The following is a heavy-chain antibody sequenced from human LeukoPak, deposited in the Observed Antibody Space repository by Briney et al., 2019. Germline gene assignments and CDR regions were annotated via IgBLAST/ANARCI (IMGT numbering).Heavy chain of an antibody. CDR2: IYYSGST. CDR1: GGSISSLY. Sequence: SETLSLTCTVSGGSISSLYWSWIRHPPGKGLEWIWYIYYSGSTNYNPSLKTRVTISVDTSKSQFSLNLTSMTAADTAVYYCARGGGSFDYWGQGTLVTVSS. CDR3: ARGGGSFDY. D-gene: IGHD1-26*01. V-gene: IGHV4-59*11. J-gene: IGHJ4*02.